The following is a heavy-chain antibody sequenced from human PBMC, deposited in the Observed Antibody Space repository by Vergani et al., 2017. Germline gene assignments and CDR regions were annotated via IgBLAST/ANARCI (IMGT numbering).Heavy chain of an antibody. V-gene: IGHV1-69*06. CDR1: GGTFSSYA. D-gene: IGHD5-18*01. CDR3: ARASRGYSYGSNWFDP. Sequence: QVQLVQSGAEVKKPGSSVKVSCKASGGTFSSYAISWVRQAPGQGLEWRGGIIPIFGTANYAQKFQGRVTITADKSPSTAYMELSSLRSEDEAVYYCARASRGYSYGSNWFDPWGQGTLVTVSS. J-gene: IGHJ5*02. CDR2: IIPIFGTA.